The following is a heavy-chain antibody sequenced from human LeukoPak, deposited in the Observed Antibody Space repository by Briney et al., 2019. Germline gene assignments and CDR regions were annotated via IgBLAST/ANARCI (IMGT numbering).Heavy chain of an antibody. CDR3: ASGYYDSSVFDY. D-gene: IGHD3-22*01. V-gene: IGHV4-4*07. CDR2: IYTSGST. Sequence: SETLSLTCTVSGGSISSYYWSWIWQPAGKGLEWIGRIYTSGSTNYNPSLKSRVTMSVDTSKNQFSLKLSSVTAADTAVYYCASGYYDSSVFDYWGQGTLVTVSS. CDR1: GGSISSYY. J-gene: IGHJ4*02.